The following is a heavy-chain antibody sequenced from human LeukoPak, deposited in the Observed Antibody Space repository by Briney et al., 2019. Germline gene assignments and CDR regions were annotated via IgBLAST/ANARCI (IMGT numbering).Heavy chain of an antibody. D-gene: IGHD3-22*01. V-gene: IGHV1-46*01. CDR3: AREREFRYYSDSSAYYRQLVDF. CDR1: GYTFTSYY. J-gene: IGHJ4*02. CDR2: INPSGGNT. Sequence: ASVKVSCKASGYTFTSYYIHWVRQAPGQGLEWMGIINPSGGNTTYAQKFQGRVTMTRDMSTSTAYMELTRLTSDDTAVYYCAREREFRYYSDSSAYYRQLVDFWGQGTLVTVSS.